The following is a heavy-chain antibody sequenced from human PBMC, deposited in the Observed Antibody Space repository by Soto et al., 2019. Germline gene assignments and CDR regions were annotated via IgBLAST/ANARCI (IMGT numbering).Heavy chain of an antibody. V-gene: IGHV3-23*01. CDR1: GFTFSSYA. CDR2: MSGSGTRT. D-gene: IGHD6-6*01. Sequence: EVQLLESGGGLVQPGGSLRLSCAASGFTFSSYAMSWVRQAPGKGLEWVSAMSGSGTRTYYADSVKGRFTISRDNAKNSLYLQMNSLRGEDTAVYYCARDLYQIATRTRPFDYWGQGTLVTVSS. J-gene: IGHJ4*02. CDR3: ARDLYQIATRTRPFDY.